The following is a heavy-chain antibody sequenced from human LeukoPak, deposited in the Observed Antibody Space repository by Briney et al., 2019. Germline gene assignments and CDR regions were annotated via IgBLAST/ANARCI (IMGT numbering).Heavy chain of an antibody. D-gene: IGHD5-12*01. CDR2: IRYDGSNK. J-gene: IGHJ5*02. CDR1: GFTFSSYG. V-gene: IGHV3-30*02. Sequence: GGSLRLSCAASGFTFSSYGMHWVRQAPGKGLEWVAFIRYDGSNKYYADSVKGRFTISRDNSKNTLYLQMNSLRAEDTAVYYCAKDLGYSGYDSNWFDPWGQGTLVTVSS. CDR3: AKDLGYSGYDSNWFDP.